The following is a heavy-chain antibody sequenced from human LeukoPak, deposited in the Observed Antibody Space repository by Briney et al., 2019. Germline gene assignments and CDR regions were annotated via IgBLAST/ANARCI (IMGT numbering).Heavy chain of an antibody. Sequence: GGSLRLSCPASGFTFSSFWMSWVRQVPGKGLEWVSGIIGGAGGTYYADSVKGRFTISRDNAKNTLYLQMNSLRAEDTAVYYCARLYCSSLSCYEDYWGQGTLVTVSS. J-gene: IGHJ4*02. D-gene: IGHD2-2*01. CDR3: ARLYCSSLSCYEDY. CDR2: IIGGAGGT. V-gene: IGHV3-23*01. CDR1: GFTFSSFW.